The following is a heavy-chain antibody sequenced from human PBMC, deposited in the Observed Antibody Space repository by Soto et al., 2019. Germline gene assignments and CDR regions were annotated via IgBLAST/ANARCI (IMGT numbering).Heavy chain of an antibody. V-gene: IGHV3-23*01. D-gene: IGHD5-12*01. CDR2: TSGNDGST. Sequence: EVQLLESGGGLVQPGGSLRLSCAASGFTFSNYAMNWVRRAPGGGLEWVSTTSGNDGSTNYAESVKGRFTISRDVYKNPLYLQMNRLRAEDTAIYYCAKERSSGYYFFDNWGQGTLVTVSS. CDR3: AKERSSGYYFFDN. J-gene: IGHJ4*02. CDR1: GFTFSNYA.